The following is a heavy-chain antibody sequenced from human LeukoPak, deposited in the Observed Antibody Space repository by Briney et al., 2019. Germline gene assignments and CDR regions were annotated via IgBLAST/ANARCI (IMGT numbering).Heavy chain of an antibody. CDR3: ASVVVTATDFNGWFDP. V-gene: IGHV1-46*01. CDR1: GYTFTSYY. D-gene: IGHD2-21*02. Sequence: ASVKVSCKASGYTFTSYYMHWVRQAPGQGLEWMGIINPSGGSTSYAQKFQGRATMTRDMSTSTVYMELSSLRSEDTAVYFCASVVVTATDFNGWFDPWGQGTLVTVSS. CDR2: INPSGGST. J-gene: IGHJ5*02.